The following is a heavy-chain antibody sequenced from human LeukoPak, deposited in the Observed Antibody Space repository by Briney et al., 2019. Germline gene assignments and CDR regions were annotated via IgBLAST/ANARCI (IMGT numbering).Heavy chain of an antibody. CDR3: AIIAVAGTGY. V-gene: IGHV3-21*01. J-gene: IGHJ4*02. CDR1: GFTFSSYC. Sequence: PGGSLRLSCAASGFTFSSYCMNWVRQAPGKGLEWVSSISSSSSYIYYADSVKGRFTISRDNAKNSLYLQMNSLRAEDTAVYYCAIIAVAGTGYWGQGTLVTVSS. CDR2: ISSSSSYI. D-gene: IGHD6-19*01.